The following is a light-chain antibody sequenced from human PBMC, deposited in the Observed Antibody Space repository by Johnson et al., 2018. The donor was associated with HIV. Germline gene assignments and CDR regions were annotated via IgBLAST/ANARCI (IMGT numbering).Light chain of an antibody. J-gene: IGLJ1*01. CDR2: ESN. Sequence: QSVLTQPPSVSAAPGQKVTISCSGSSSNIANIYVSWYQQLPGTAPKLLIYESNKRPSGIPDRFSGSKSGTSATLGITGLQTGDEADYYCGTWDSSLSASYVFGTGTKVTVL. V-gene: IGLV1-51*02. CDR3: GTWDSSLSASYV. CDR1: SSNIANIY.